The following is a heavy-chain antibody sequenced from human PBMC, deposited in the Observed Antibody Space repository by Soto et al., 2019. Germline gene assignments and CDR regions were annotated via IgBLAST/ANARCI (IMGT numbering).Heavy chain of an antibody. D-gene: IGHD3-22*01. Sequence: PSETLSLTCTVSGGSISSGGYYWSWIRQHPGKGLEWIGYIYYSGSTYYNPSLKSRVTISVDTSKNQFSLKLSSVTAADTAVYYCARAQTYYYEFDPWGQGTLVTVSS. CDR1: GGSISSGGYY. V-gene: IGHV4-31*03. CDR3: ARAQTYYYEFDP. CDR2: IYYSGST. J-gene: IGHJ5*02.